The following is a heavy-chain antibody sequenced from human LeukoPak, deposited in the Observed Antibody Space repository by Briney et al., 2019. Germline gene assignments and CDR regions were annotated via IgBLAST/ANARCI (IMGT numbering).Heavy chain of an antibody. Sequence: ASVKVSCKPSGYNFVGYPIQWVRQAPGHGLEWSGWIKPDIGATNYAQKLQARVTITRDTSITPDYMDLSGLTSDHPAIYSCGRGWGGSGLQDWGQGTLVTVSS. V-gene: IGHV1-2*02. CDR3: GRGWGGSGLQD. J-gene: IGHJ4*02. D-gene: IGHD6-25*01. CDR1: GYNFVGYP. CDR2: IKPDIGAT.